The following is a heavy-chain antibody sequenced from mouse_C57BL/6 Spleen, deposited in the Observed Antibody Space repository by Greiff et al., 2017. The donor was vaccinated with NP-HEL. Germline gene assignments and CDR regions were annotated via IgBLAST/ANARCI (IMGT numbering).Heavy chain of an antibody. J-gene: IGHJ4*01. D-gene: IGHD2-12*01. V-gene: IGHV1-39*01. CDR2: INPNYGTT. Sequence: EVQLQQSGPELVKPGASVKISCKASGYSFTDYNMNWVKQSNGKSLEWIGVINPNYGTTSYNQNLKGKGTLTVDQSSSTAYMQLNSLTSEDSAVYYCARSRTYIQYSPYAMDYWGQGTSVTVSS. CDR1: GYSFTDYN. CDR3: ARSRTYIQYSPYAMDY.